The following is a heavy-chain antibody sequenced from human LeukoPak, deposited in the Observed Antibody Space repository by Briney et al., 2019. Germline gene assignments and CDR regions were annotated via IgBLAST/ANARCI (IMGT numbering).Heavy chain of an antibody. CDR3: AKGIHSTGYYPFDY. Sequence: GGSLRLSCAASGFTFSSYAMSWVRQAPGKGLEWVSGIGESGDNTYYADSVKGRFTISRDTSMSTLYLQLNSLRAEDTAIYYCAKGIHSTGYYPFDYWGQGTLVTVSS. D-gene: IGHD3-22*01. CDR1: GFTFSSYA. V-gene: IGHV3-23*01. CDR2: IGESGDNT. J-gene: IGHJ4*02.